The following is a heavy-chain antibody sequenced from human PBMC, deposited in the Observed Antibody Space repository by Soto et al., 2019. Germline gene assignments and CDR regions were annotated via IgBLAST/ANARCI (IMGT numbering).Heavy chain of an antibody. CDR2: IWYDGSSK. J-gene: IGHJ4*02. V-gene: IGHV3-33*01. D-gene: IGHD2-2*01. Sequence: QVQLVESGGGVVQPGRSLRLSCAASGFTFSNHAMHWVRQAPGEGLEWVAVIWYDGSSKYYADSVKGRFTISRDNPQNTLYLQMNSLRAEDTAVYYCARDSSSTGLYFDYWGQGTLVTVSS. CDR3: ARDSSSTGLYFDY. CDR1: GFTFSNHA.